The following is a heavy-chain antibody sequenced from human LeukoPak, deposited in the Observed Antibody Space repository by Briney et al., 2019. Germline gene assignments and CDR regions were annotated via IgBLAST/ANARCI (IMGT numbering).Heavy chain of an antibody. CDR1: GYTFTGYY. D-gene: IGHD6-13*01. Sequence: ASVNVSCKASGYTFTGYYMHWVRQAPGQGLEWMGWINPNSGGTNYAQKFQGRVTMTRDTSISTAYMELSRLRSDDTAVYYCARGRIAAYNWFDPWGQGTLVTVSS. CDR3: ARGRIAAYNWFDP. J-gene: IGHJ5*02. V-gene: IGHV1-2*02. CDR2: INPNSGGT.